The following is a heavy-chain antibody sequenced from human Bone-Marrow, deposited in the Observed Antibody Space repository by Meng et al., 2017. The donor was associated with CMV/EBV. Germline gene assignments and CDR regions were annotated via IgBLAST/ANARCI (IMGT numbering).Heavy chain of an antibody. D-gene: IGHD6-13*01. Sequence: ASVKVSCKASGYTFTGYYMHWVRQAPGQGLEWMGWLKPNSGGTNYAQKFQGRVTMTRDTSISTAYMELSRLRSDDTAVYYCARGDSNSWNKLHYYYYYGMDVWGQGNPGHRLL. J-gene: IGHJ6*01. CDR1: GYTFTGYY. V-gene: IGHV1-2*02. CDR3: ARGDSNSWNKLHYYYYYGMDV. CDR2: LKPNSGGT.